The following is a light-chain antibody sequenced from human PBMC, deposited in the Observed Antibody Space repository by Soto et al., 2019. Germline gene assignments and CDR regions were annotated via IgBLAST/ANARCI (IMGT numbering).Light chain of an antibody. V-gene: IGKV3-20*01. CDR2: GAS. CDR1: QSVSNRY. CDR3: QQDGSSPVT. J-gene: IGKJ5*01. Sequence: ESVLMQSPGALFLSPGERATLSCRASQSVSNRYLAWYQQQPGQAPRLLIHGASSRATGIPDRFSGSGSGTDFALTISRLEPEDFAMYYCQQDGSSPVTFGPGIRLEIK.